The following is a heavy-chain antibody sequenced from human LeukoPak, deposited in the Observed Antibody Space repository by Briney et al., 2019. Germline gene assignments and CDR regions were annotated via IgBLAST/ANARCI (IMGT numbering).Heavy chain of an antibody. CDR1: GFTFSSYE. CDR2: ISDSGSST. V-gene: IGHV3-48*03. J-gene: IGHJ4*02. D-gene: IGHD4-17*01. CDR3: VRDSGLTTVATYWDY. Sequence: PGGSLRLSCAASGFTFSSYEMNWVRQAPGKGLEWVSYISDSGSSTYYADPVKGRFTISRDNAKNSLYLQMNSLRAEDTAVYYCVRDSGLTTVATYWDYWGQGTLVTV.